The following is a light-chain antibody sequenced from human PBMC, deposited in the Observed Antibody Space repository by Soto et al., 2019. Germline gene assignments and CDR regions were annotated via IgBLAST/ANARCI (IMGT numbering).Light chain of an antibody. CDR3: QHYYSCPQT. CDR2: GAS. V-gene: IGKV3-15*01. Sequence: EIVMTQSPATLSVSPGERATLSCRASQRVSSNLAWYKQKPGQAPRLLIYGASPRATGIPARFSGSGSGTEFTLTVTSLQSEEFADYSCQHYYSCPQTLGQWTKVYIK. CDR1: QRVSSN. J-gene: IGKJ1*01.